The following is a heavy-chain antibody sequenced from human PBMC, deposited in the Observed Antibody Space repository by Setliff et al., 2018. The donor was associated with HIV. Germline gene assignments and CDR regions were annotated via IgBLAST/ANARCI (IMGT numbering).Heavy chain of an antibody. CDR3: AGYREGYCSGDNCYSVYDY. CDR2: MSASYGNP. D-gene: IGHD2-15*01. Sequence: ASVKVSCKASGYTFTTYGISWVRQAPGQGLEWMGWMSASYGNPGYSLKLQGRVTITTDTSTNTVYMELRSLRSDDTAVYYCAGYREGYCSGDNCYSVYDYWGQGTLVTVSS. J-gene: IGHJ4*02. V-gene: IGHV1-18*01. CDR1: GYTFTTYG.